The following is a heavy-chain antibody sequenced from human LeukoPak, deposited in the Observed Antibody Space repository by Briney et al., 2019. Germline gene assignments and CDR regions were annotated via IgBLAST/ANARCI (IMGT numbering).Heavy chain of an antibody. CDR3: TTGVGYSRDAFDI. J-gene: IGHJ3*02. V-gene: IGHV3-15*01. Sequence: GGSLRLSCAASGFTFRDAWMTWVRQAPGKGLEWVGRIKSKTDGGTTDYAAPVKGRFTISRDDSKNTLYLQMNSLKTEDTAVYYCTTGVGYSRDAFDIWGQGTMVTVSS. CDR1: GFTFRDAW. D-gene: IGHD3-22*01. CDR2: IKSKTDGGTT.